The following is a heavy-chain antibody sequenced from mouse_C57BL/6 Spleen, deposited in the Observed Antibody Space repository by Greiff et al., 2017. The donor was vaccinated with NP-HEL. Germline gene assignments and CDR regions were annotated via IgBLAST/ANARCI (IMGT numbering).Heavy chain of an antibody. CDR1: GYTFTSYW. CDR3: ARGVIGGSRSFAY. CDR2: IDPSDSYT. J-gene: IGHJ3*01. D-gene: IGHD1-1*01. V-gene: IGHV1-69*01. Sequence: VQLQQPGAELVMPGASVKLSCKASGYTFTSYWMHWVKQRPGQGLEWIGEIDPSDSYTNYNQKFKGKSTLTVDKSSSTAYMQLSSLTSEDSAVYYCARGVIGGSRSFAYWGQGTLVTVSA.